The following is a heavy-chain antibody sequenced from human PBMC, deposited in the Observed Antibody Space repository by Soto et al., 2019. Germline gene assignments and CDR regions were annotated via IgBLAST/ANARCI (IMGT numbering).Heavy chain of an antibody. CDR1: GYTFTSYG. V-gene: IGHV1-18*01. J-gene: IGHJ5*02. D-gene: IGHD6-19*01. CDR2: ISAYNGNT. Sequence: GASVKVSCKASGYTFTSYGISWVRQAPGQGLEWMGWISAYNGNTNYAQKLQGRVTMTTDTSTSTAYMELRSLRSDDTAVYYCASTGYSSGSKHNWFDPWGQGTLVTVSS. CDR3: ASTGYSSGSKHNWFDP.